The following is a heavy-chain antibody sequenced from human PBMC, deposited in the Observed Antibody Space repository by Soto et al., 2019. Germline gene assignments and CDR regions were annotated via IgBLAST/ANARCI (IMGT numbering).Heavy chain of an antibody. D-gene: IGHD3-10*01. CDR1: GGSISSGDYY. Sequence: PSETLSLTCTVSGGSISSGDYYWSWIRQPPGKGLEWIGCIYYSGSTYYNPSLKSRVTISVDTSKRHFSLKLSSVTAADTAVYYCARGVTMVRGVIIPWFDPWGQGTLVTVS. V-gene: IGHV4-30-4*01. CDR3: ARGVTMVRGVIIPWFDP. CDR2: IYYSGST. J-gene: IGHJ5*02.